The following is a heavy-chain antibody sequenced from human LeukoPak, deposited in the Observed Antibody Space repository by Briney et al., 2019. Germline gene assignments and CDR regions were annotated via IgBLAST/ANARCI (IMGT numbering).Heavy chain of an antibody. Sequence: PGGSLRLSCAASGFTFSDYYMSWIRQAPGKGLEWVSYISSSGSTIYYADSVKGRFTISRDNAKNSLYLQMNSLRAEDTAVYYCARDSSDGAEGLRLRNDAFDIWGQGTMVTVSS. CDR1: GFTFSDYY. V-gene: IGHV3-11*01. D-gene: IGHD5-12*01. CDR3: ARDSSDGAEGLRLRNDAFDI. J-gene: IGHJ3*02. CDR2: ISSSGSTI.